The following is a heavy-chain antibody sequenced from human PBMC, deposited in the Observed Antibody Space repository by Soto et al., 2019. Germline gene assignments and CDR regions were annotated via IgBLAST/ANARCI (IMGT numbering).Heavy chain of an antibody. V-gene: IGHV1-69*13. CDR3: ASITMVRGVILDSPNT. CDR2: IIPIFGTA. CDR1: GGTFSSYA. Sequence: SVKVSCKASGGTFSSYAISWVRQAPGQGLEWMGGIIPIFGTANYAQKFQGRVTITADESTSTAYMELSSLRSEDTAVYYCASITMVRGVILDSPNTWGQGTLVTVSS. D-gene: IGHD3-10*01. J-gene: IGHJ5*02.